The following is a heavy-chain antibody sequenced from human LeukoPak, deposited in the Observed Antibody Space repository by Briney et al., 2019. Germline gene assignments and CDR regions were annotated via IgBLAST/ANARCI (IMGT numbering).Heavy chain of an antibody. Sequence: PGGSLRLSCEASGFTFSSYAMTWVRQAPGKGLEWVSIISASGGRAFYAESLKGRFTISRDNAKNSLYLQMNSLRAEDTAVYYCARDERGNFDYWGQGTLVTVSS. CDR1: GFTFSSYA. CDR2: ISASGGRA. V-gene: IGHV3-23*01. D-gene: IGHD1-1*01. CDR3: ARDERGNFDY. J-gene: IGHJ4*02.